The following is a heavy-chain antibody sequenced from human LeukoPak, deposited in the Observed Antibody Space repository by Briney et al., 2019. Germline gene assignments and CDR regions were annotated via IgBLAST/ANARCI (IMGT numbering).Heavy chain of an antibody. CDR1: GYSISSGYY. D-gene: IGHD3-22*01. CDR2: IYHSGST. J-gene: IGHJ3*02. CDR3: ARDGPYYYDSSGYYDAFDI. Sequence: SETLSLTCTVSGYSISSGYYWGWIRQPPGKGLEWIGSIYHSGSTYYNPSLKSRVTMSLDTSKNQFSLKLSSVTAADTAVYYCARDGPYYYDSSGYYDAFDIWGQGTMVTVSS. V-gene: IGHV4-38-2*02.